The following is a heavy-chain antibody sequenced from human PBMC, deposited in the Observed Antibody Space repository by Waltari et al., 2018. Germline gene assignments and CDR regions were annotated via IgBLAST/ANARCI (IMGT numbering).Heavy chain of an antibody. D-gene: IGHD3-10*01. V-gene: IGHV1-18*01. CDR2: INPYNGNT. CDR3: ARSSGAMVRGVHDY. CDR1: GYTFTSYG. Sequence: QVQLVQSGAEVKKPGASVKVSCKASGYTFTSYGISWVRQAPGQGLEWMGWINPYNGNTKYIERLQGRVTLTRNTSISTAYMELSSLRSEDTAVYYCARSSGAMVRGVHDYWGQGTLVTVSS. J-gene: IGHJ4*02.